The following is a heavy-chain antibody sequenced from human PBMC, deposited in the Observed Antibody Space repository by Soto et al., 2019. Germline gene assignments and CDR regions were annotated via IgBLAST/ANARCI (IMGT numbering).Heavy chain of an antibody. V-gene: IGHV1-18*01. J-gene: IGHJ3*02. D-gene: IGHD7-27*01. CDR3: AESKWGGADDAFDI. CDR2: ISAYNGNT. Sequence: ASVKVSCKASGYTFTSYGISWVRQAPGQGLEWMGWISAYNGNTNYAQKLQGRVTMTTDTSTSTAYMELRSLRSDGTAVYYCAESKWGGADDAFDIWGQGTLVTLAS. CDR1: GYTFTSYG.